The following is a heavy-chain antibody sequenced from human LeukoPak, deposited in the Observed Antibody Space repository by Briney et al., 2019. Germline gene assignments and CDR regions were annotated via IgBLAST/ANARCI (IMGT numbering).Heavy chain of an antibody. J-gene: IGHJ4*02. V-gene: IGHV3-48*03. D-gene: IGHD5-24*01. CDR3: ARAMRWLSDY. Sequence: PGGSLRLSCAASRFTFSSYEMNWVRQAPGKGLEWVSYISSSGSTIYYADSVKGRFTISRDNAKNSLYLQMNSLRADDTAVYYCARAMRWLSDYWGQGTLVTVSS. CDR2: ISSSGSTI. CDR1: RFTFSSYE.